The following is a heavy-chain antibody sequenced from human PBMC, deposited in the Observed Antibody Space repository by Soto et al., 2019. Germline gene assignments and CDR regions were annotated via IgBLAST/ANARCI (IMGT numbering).Heavy chain of an antibody. J-gene: IGHJ5*02. CDR2: THYSGCV. D-gene: IGHD3-16*01. Sequence: QVQLQESGPGLVKPSQTLSLTCTVSGASISSGDDYWSWIRQPPGKGLEWIGYTHYSGCVNYKPSLRSRGTISAAASRSHVALILTSVAAADTAVYYCGRHGNYDMGWFDPWGQGILVTVSS. CDR3: GRHGNYDMGWFDP. CDR1: GASISSGDDY. V-gene: IGHV4-30-4*01.